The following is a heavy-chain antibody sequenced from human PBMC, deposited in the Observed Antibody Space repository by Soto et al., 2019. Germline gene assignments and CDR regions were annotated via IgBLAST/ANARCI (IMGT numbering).Heavy chain of an antibody. CDR1: GGSIDTYY. CDR3: ATGSANLHF. V-gene: IGHV4-59*08. Sequence: QVQLQESGPGLVKPSETLSLTCNVSGGSIDTYYWSWIRQPPGKGLEWIGYIYYSGSTNYNPSLQSRLTISVDTSKNQFSLKLNSVTAADTAVYYCATGSANLHFWVQGTLVTVSS. J-gene: IGHJ4*02. CDR2: IYYSGST. D-gene: IGHD3-10*01.